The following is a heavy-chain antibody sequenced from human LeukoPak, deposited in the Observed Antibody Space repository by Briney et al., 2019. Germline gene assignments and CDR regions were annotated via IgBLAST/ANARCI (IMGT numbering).Heavy chain of an antibody. CDR1: GFTFSSYW. J-gene: IGHJ6*02. V-gene: IGHV3-7*03. CDR2: INHNGNVN. Sequence: GGSLRLSCAASGFTFSSYWMSWVRQAPGKGLEWVASINHNGNVNYYVDSVKGRFTISRDNAKNSLYLQMSDLRAEDTAVYFCARGGGLDVWGQGATVTVSS. D-gene: IGHD3-16*01. CDR3: ARGGGLDV.